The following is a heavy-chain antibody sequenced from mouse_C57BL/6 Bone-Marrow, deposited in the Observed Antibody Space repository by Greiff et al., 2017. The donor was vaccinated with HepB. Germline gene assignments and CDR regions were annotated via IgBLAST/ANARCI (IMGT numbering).Heavy chain of an antibody. CDR2: IDPETGGT. J-gene: IGHJ3*01. CDR3: TRDGSSPAWFAY. V-gene: IGHV1-15*01. CDR1: GYTFTDYE. Sequence: QVQLQQSGAELVRPGASVTLSCKASGYTFTDYEMHWVKQTPVHGLEWIGAIDPETGGTAYNQKFKGKAILTADKSSSTAYMELRSLTSEDPAVYYCTRDGSSPAWFAYWGQGTLVTVSA. D-gene: IGHD1-1*01.